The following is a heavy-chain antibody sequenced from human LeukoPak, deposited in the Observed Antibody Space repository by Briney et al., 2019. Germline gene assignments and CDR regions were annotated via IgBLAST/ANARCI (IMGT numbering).Heavy chain of an antibody. J-gene: IGHJ4*02. CDR2: IYYSGST. Sequence: SETLSLTCTVSGGSISSSSYYWGWIRQPPGKGLEWIGSIYYSGSTYYNPSLKSRVTISVDTSKNQFSLKLSSVTAADTAVYYCANSANYGGNSGYFDCWGQGTLVTVSS. CDR3: ANSANYGGNSGYFDC. D-gene: IGHD4-23*01. CDR1: GGSISSSSYY. V-gene: IGHV4-39*01.